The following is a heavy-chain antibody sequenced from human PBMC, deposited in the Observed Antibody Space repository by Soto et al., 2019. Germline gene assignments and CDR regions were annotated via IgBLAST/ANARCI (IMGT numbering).Heavy chain of an antibody. D-gene: IGHD6-6*01. CDR2: ISGRGDRT. V-gene: IGHV3-23*01. CDR3: ARDRRAVHYYMAV. CDR1: GVTFSSDA. Sequence: PGGSLRLSCAATGVTFSSDAMNWVRQTPGKGLEWVSGISGRGDRTYYADSVKGRFTISRDNSKNTLFLQMNSLRAEDTAVYYCARDRRAVHYYMAVWGKGTTVTVSS. J-gene: IGHJ6*03.